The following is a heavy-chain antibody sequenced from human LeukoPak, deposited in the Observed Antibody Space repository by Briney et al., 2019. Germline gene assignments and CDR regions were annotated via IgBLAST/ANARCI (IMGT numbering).Heavy chain of an antibody. CDR2: ISDSGGYT. V-gene: IGHV3-23*01. Sequence: GGSLRLSCAASGLTFRTYAMSWVRQAPGKGLEWVSSISDSGGYTFYADSVKGRFTISRDNSKNTVYLQMNSLRAEDTAVYYCAKGGSYRSQPYFDYWGQGAPVTVSS. CDR3: AKGGSYRSQPYFDY. J-gene: IGHJ4*02. CDR1: GLTFRTYA. D-gene: IGHD3-16*02.